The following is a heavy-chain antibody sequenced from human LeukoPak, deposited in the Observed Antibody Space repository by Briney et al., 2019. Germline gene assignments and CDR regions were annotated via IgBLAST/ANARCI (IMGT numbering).Heavy chain of an antibody. D-gene: IGHD1-26*01. J-gene: IGHJ6*03. CDR3: ARANRSGSYYYYYYYMDV. CDR1: GYSISSATYY. V-gene: IGHV4-61*02. CDR2: IYTSGST. Sequence: PSETLSLTCTVSGYSISSATYYWNWIRQPAGKGLEWIGRIYTSGSTNYNPSLKSRVTVSVDTSKNQFSLKLSSVTAADTAVYYCARANRSGSYYYYYYYMDVWGKGTTVTVSS.